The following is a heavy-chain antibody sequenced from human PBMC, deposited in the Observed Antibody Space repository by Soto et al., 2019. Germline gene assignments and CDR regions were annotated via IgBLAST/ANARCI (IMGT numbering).Heavy chain of an antibody. D-gene: IGHD3-22*01. Sequence: SETLSLTCTVSGGSISSGDYYWGWIRQPPGKGLEWIGSIYYSGSTYYNPSLKSRVTISVDNSKNQFSLKLTSVTAADTAVYYCARTSYYDSSGYYGMDVWGQGTTVTVSS. V-gene: IGHV4-39*07. CDR3: ARTSYYDSSGYYGMDV. J-gene: IGHJ6*02. CDR2: IYYSGST. CDR1: GGSISSGDYY.